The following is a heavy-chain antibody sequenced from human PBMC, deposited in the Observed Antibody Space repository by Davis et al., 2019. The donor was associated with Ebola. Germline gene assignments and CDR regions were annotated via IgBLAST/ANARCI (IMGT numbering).Heavy chain of an antibody. CDR1: GGSISSHY. D-gene: IGHD4-17*01. Sequence: PSETLSLTCTVSGGSISSHYWSWIRQPPGKGLEWIGYIYYSGSTNYNPSLKSRVTISVDTSKNQFSLKLSSVTAADTAVYYCARAAVRYYYYMDVWGKGTTVTVSS. V-gene: IGHV4-59*11. CDR3: ARAAVRYYYYMDV. CDR2: IYYSGST. J-gene: IGHJ6*03.